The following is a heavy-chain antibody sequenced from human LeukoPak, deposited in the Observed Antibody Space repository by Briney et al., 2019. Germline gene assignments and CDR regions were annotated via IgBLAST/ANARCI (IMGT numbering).Heavy chain of an antibody. CDR1: GGTFSSYA. Sequence: GASVKVSCKASGGTFSSYAISWVRQAPGQGLEWMGGIIPIFGTANYAQKFQGRVTITADESTSTAYMELRSLRSDDAAVYYCATTYCSSTSCYPRTFDYWGQGTLVTVSS. V-gene: IGHV1-69*13. J-gene: IGHJ4*02. CDR2: IIPIFGTA. CDR3: ATTYCSSTSCYPRTFDY. D-gene: IGHD2-2*01.